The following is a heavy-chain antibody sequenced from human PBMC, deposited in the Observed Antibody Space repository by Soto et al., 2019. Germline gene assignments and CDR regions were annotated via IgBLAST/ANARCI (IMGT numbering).Heavy chain of an antibody. CDR2: VLPIRGST. D-gene: IGHD5-12*01. CDR3: ATIRVRGGPLRFED. Sequence: QVQLVQSGAEVRKPGSSVKVSCKTSGGLISKYSFNWVRQAPGQGLEWMGGVLPIRGSTDYAQKFQGRLTITADRSTSTVYMELSRLRSDDTANYYCATIRVRGGPLRFEDGGQGMLSSVSS. J-gene: IGHJ4*01. CDR1: GGLISKYS. V-gene: IGHV1-69*06.